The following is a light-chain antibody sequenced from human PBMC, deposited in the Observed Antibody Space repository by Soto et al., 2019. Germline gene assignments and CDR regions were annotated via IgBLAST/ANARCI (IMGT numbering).Light chain of an antibody. CDR1: HDIRKY. V-gene: IGKV1-33*01. J-gene: IGKJ5*01. CDR2: DAS. CDR3: QQYQNLPIT. Sequence: IQMTQFPSSLSASVGDRVTITCQASHDIRKYLNWYQQKPGKAPKLLIYDASNMETGVPSRFTGSGSGTDFTFTISSLQPEDIATYYCQQYQNLPITFGQGTRL.